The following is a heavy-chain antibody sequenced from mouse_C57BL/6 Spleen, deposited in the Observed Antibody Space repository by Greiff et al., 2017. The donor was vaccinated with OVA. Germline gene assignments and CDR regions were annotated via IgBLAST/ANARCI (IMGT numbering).Heavy chain of an antibody. D-gene: IGHD2-12*01. CDR1: GYTFTDYN. Sequence: VQLQQSGPELVKPGASVKIPCKASGYTFTDYNMDWVKQSHGKSLEWIGDTNPNNGGTIYNQKFKGKATLTVDKSSSTAYMELRSLTSEDTAVYYCARPLYSYYAMDYWGQGTSVTVSS. CDR2: TNPNNGGT. CDR3: ARPLYSYYAMDY. V-gene: IGHV1-18*01. J-gene: IGHJ4*01.